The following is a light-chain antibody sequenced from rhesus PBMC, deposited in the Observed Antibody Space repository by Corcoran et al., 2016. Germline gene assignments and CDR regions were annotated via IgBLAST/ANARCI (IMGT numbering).Light chain of an antibody. Sequence: DIQMTQSPSSLSASVGDTVTITCRASQGISNFLAWYQQKPGKAPKPLIYFASNLKSGVPSRFRGSGSGTYFTLPISSLQPEDFGIYYCQQHDNYPRTFGQGTKVEIK. CDR3: QQHDNYPRT. CDR2: FAS. J-gene: IGKJ1*01. CDR1: QGISNF. V-gene: IGKV1S14*01.